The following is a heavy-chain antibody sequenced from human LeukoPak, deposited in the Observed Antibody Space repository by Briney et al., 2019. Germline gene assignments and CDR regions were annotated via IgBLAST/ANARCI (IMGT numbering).Heavy chain of an antibody. CDR3: ARGLGDYMDV. J-gene: IGHJ6*03. CDR2: IIPIFGTA. V-gene: IGHV1-69*05. Sequence: ASVKVSCKASGGTFSSYAISWGRQAPGQGLEWMGRIIPIFGTANYAQKFQGRVTITTDESTSTAYMELSSLRSEDTAVYYCARGLGDYMDVWGKGTTVTVSS. D-gene: IGHD3-10*01. CDR1: GGTFSSYA.